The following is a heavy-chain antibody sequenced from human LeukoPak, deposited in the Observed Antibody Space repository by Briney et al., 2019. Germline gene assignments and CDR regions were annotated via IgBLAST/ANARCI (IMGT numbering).Heavy chain of an antibody. CDR3: ASLLGYYDSSGYYSSVNRDY. CDR2: ISYDGSNK. Sequence: GGSLRLSCAASGFTFSSYAMHWVRQAPGKGLEWVAVISYDGSNKYYADSVKGRFTISRDNSKSTLYLQMNSLRAEDTAVYYCASLLGYYDSSGYYSSVNRDYWGQGTLVTVSS. CDR1: GFTFSSYA. V-gene: IGHV3-30-3*01. D-gene: IGHD3-22*01. J-gene: IGHJ4*02.